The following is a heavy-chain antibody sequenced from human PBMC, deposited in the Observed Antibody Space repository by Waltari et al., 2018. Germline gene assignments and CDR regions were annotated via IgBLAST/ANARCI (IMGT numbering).Heavy chain of an antibody. CDR3: ARQAPDIVVVPGAMAGPDDALNI. D-gene: IGHD2-2*01. CDR2: IFYSAST. CDR1: GGSISSTNYY. V-gene: IGHV4-39*01. J-gene: IGHJ3*02. Sequence: QLQLQESGPGLVKPSETLSLTCTVSGGSISSTNYYWGWICQPPGTGLQCIGGIFYSASTYSNTSLKRRRTLSVDTSQNQVYVKLNSAAAADTALYYCARQAPDIVVVPGAMAGPDDALNIWVEGTMVTVAS.